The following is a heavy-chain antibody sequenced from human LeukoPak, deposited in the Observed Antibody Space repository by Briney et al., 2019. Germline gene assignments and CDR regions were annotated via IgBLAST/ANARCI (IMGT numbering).Heavy chain of an antibody. D-gene: IGHD5-12*01. CDR1: GGSISSSSYY. V-gene: IGHV4-39*07. J-gene: IGHJ4*02. Sequence: PSETLSLTCTVSGGSISSSSYYWGWIRQPPGKGLEWIGSIYYSGSTNYNPSLKSRVTISVDTSRNQFSLKLSSVTAADTAVYYCARHEHSGYEIFDYGGQGTLVGVSS. CDR3: ARHEHSGYEIFDY. CDR2: IYYSGST.